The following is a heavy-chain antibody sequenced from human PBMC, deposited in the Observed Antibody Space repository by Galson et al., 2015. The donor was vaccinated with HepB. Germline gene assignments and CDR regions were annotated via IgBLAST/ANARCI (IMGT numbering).Heavy chain of an antibody. V-gene: IGHV1-18*01. Sequence: SVKFSCKASGYTFTSYGISWVRQAPGQGLEWMGWISAYNGNTNYAQKLQGRVTMTTDTSTSTAYMELRSLRSDDTAVYYCARARWVTRGGNYYYYYGMDVWGQGTTVTVSS. J-gene: IGHJ6*02. D-gene: IGHD4-23*01. CDR1: GYTFTSYG. CDR3: ARARWVTRGGNYYYYYGMDV. CDR2: ISAYNGNT.